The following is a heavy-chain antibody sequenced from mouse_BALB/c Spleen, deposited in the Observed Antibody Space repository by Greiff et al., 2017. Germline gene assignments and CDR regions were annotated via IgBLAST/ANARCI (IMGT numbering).Heavy chain of an antibody. CDR2: INPSNGGT. J-gene: IGHJ3*01. Sequence: QVQLQQSGAELVKPGASVKLSCKASGYTFTSYYMYWVKQRPGQGLEWIGEINPSNGGTNFNEKFKSKATLTVDKSSSTAYMQLSSLTSEDSAVYYCTRWDRYYEGFAYWGQGTLVTVSA. CDR3: TRWDRYYEGFAY. D-gene: IGHD2-14*01. CDR1: GYTFTSYY. V-gene: IGHV1S81*02.